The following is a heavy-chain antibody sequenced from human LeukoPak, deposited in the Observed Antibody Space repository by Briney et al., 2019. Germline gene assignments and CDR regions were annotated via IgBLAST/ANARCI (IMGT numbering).Heavy chain of an antibody. V-gene: IGHV3-13*01. D-gene: IGHD2-2*03. Sequence: GGSLRLSCAASGFTFSSYDMHWVRQATGKGLEWVSAIGTAGDTYYPGSVKGRFTISRENAKNSLYLQMNSLRAGDTAVYYCARGPGYCSSTSCYASYYYGMDVWGQGTTVTVSS. CDR1: GFTFSSYD. CDR2: IGTAGDT. CDR3: ARGPGYCSSTSCYASYYYGMDV. J-gene: IGHJ6*02.